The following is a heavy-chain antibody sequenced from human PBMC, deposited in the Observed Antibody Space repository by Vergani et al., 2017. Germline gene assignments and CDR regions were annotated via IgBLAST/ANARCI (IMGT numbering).Heavy chain of an antibody. CDR2: IIPILGIA. V-gene: IGHV1-69*08. D-gene: IGHD3-16*02. J-gene: IGHJ4*02. CDR3: ARDGEYDYVWGSYRYFDY. CDR1: GGTFSSYT. Sequence: QVQLVQSGAEVKKPGSSVKVSCKASGGTFSSYTISWVRQAPGQGLEWMGRIIPILGIANYAQKFQGRVTITADKSTGTAYMELSSLRSEDTAVYYCARDGEYDYVWGSYRYFDYWGQGTLVTVSS.